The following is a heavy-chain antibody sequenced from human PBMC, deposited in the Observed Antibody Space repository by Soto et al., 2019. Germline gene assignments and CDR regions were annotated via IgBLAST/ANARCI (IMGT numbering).Heavy chain of an antibody. Sequence: SETLSLTCAVYGGSFSGYYWSWIRQPPGKGLEWIGEINHSGSTNYNPSLKSRVTISVDTSKNQFSLKLSSVTAADTAVYYCARGPRRYGYSSSSPHDYWGQGTLVTVSS. CDR1: GGSFSGYY. J-gene: IGHJ4*02. CDR3: ARGPRRYGYSSSSPHDY. V-gene: IGHV4-34*01. D-gene: IGHD6-6*01. CDR2: INHSGST.